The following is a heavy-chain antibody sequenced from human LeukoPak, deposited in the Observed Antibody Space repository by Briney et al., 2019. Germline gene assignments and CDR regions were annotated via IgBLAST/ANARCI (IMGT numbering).Heavy chain of an antibody. CDR1: GFTFTRYD. D-gene: IGHD4-23*01. Sequence: GGSLRLYCAASGFTFTRYDMHWVRQAPGKGLEWVAVISNDESNKDYGNSVKGRFTIARDNSKNTLYLQMNSLRVEDTAVYYCVLGHYGGLFDNWGQGALVTVSS. CDR2: ISNDESNK. CDR3: VLGHYGGLFDN. V-gene: IGHV3-30-3*01. J-gene: IGHJ4*02.